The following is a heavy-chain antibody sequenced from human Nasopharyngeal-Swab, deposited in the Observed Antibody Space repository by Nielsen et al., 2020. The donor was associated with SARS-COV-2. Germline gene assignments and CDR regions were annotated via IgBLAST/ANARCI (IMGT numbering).Heavy chain of an antibody. CDR2: IYYSGST. Sequence: SETLSLTCTVSGGSISSSSYYWGWIRQPPGKGLEWIGSIYYSGSTYYNPSLKSRVTISVDTSKNQFSLTMSSVTAADTSVYYCARGRGVLLWFGPGGCFDYWGQGTLVTVSS. D-gene: IGHD3-10*01. V-gene: IGHV4-39*07. CDR1: GGSISSSSYY. CDR3: ARGRGVLLWFGPGGCFDY. J-gene: IGHJ4*02.